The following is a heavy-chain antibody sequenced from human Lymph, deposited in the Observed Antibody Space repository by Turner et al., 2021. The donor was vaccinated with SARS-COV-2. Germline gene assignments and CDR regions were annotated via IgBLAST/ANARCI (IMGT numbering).Heavy chain of an antibody. V-gene: IGHV3-7*01. CDR1: GFTFSYYW. J-gene: IGHJ4*02. D-gene: IGHD3-16*01. Sequence: EAQLVESGGGLVQPGGSLRLSCAASGFTFSYYWMSWVRQAPGKGLEWVANIKQDGSEKYYVDSVKGRFTNSRDNAKNSLFLQMNSLRAEDTAVYYCARMGGSSWYFDYWGQGTLVTVSS. CDR2: IKQDGSEK. CDR3: ARMGGSSWYFDY.